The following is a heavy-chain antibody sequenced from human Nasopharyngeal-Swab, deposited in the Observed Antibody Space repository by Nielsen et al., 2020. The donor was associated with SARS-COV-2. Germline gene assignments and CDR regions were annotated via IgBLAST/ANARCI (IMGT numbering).Heavy chain of an antibody. J-gene: IGHJ5*02. V-gene: IGHV6-1*01. D-gene: IGHD3-22*01. CDR1: GDSVSSNSAA. CDR3: ARDRYDSSGSPDRFDP. Sequence: SQTLSLTCAISGDSVSSNSAAWNWIRQSPSRGLEWLGRTYYRSKWYNDYAVSVKSRITINPDTSKNQFSLQLNSVTPEDTAVYYCARDRYDSSGSPDRFDPWGQGTLVTVSS. CDR2: TYYRSKWYN.